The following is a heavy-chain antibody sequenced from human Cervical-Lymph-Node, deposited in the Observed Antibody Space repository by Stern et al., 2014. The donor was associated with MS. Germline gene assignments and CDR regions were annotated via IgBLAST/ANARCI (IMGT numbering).Heavy chain of an antibody. CDR3: AILRGHGYCGGGSCSGGNVSDT. CDR2: LNTYNGYT. CDR1: GYTFTNYA. D-gene: IGHD2-15*01. Sequence: QVQLVQSGAEIKRPGASVKVSCKASGYTFTNYAIRWVRQAPGQGLEWMGWLNTYNGYTHYAQKVPGRVTLITDTSTSTAYMELRSLRSDDTAIYYCAILRGHGYCGGGSCSGGNVSDTWGQGTMLTVSS. V-gene: IGHV1-18*01. J-gene: IGHJ3*02.